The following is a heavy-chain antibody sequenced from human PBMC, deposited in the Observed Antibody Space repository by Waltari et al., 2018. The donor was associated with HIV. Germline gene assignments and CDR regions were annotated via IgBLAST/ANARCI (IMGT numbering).Heavy chain of an antibody. J-gene: IGHJ4*02. CDR1: GDNLSNDRAA. CDR2: TYYRTKWFN. D-gene: IGHD2-21*01. CDR3: VREGTHDGYIGYFDY. V-gene: IGHV6-1*01. Sequence: QVQLQQSGPGLVRPSQPLSLTCAISGDNLSNDRAAWNWIRQSPSRGLEWLGRTYYRTKWFNDYAGSVSGRINNNPDTSKNQFSLQLNSVTPDDTAGCFCVREGTHDGYIGYFDYWGQGSLVTVSS.